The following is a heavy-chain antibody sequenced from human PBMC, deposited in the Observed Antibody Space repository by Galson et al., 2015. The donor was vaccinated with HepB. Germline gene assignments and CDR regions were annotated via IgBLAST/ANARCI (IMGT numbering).Heavy chain of an antibody. J-gene: IGHJ6*02. CDR2: ISSSSSYI. CDR1: GFTFSSYS. CDR3: ARAFAQTTVTEGGYYYYYGMDV. Sequence: SLRLSCAASGFTFSSYSMNWVRQAPGKGLEWVSSISSSSSYIYYADSVKGRFTISRGNAKNSLYLQMNSLRAEDTAVYYCARAFAQTTVTEGGYYYYYGMDVWGQGTTVTVSS. D-gene: IGHD4-11*01. V-gene: IGHV3-21*01.